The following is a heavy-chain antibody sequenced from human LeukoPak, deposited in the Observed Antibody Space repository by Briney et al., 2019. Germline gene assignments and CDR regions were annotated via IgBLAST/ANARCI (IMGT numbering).Heavy chain of an antibody. CDR3: ATERERRITD. Sequence: SETLSLTCDVSGFSISLGCYWVWIRQPAGQGLEWIGSIHPSGTTFYNSSLNSRITMTIDAPKNQFSLRLSLVTAVDTAVYFCATERERRITDWGQGTLVTVS. V-gene: IGHV4-38-2*02. CDR1: GFSISLGCY. CDR2: IHPSGTT. D-gene: IGHD1-1*01. J-gene: IGHJ4*01.